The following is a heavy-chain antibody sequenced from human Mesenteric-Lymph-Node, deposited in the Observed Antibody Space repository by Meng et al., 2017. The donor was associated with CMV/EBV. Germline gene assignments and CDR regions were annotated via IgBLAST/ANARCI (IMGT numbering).Heavy chain of an antibody. CDR1: GYTFTSYG. CDR2: ISAYNGNT. Sequence: ASVKVSCKASGYTFTSYGISWVQQAPGQGLEWMGWISAYNGNTNYAQKLQGRVTMTTDTSTSTAYMELRSLRSDDTAVYYCARDMAMVEGYGMDVWGQGTTVTVSS. D-gene: IGHD4/OR15-4a*01. J-gene: IGHJ6*02. CDR3: ARDMAMVEGYGMDV. V-gene: IGHV1-18*01.